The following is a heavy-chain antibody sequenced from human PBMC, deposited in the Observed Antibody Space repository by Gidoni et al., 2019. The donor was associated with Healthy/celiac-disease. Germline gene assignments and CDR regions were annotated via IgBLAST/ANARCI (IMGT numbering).Heavy chain of an antibody. D-gene: IGHD3-10*01. CDR1: GFPFSSYA. Sequence: EVQLLESGGGLVQPGGSLRLSCAASGFPFSSYAMSWVRQAPGKGLEWVSAISGSGGSTYYADSVKGRFTISRDNSKNTLYLQMNSLRAEDTAVYYCAKSRGVRGVQDYWGQGTLVTVSS. CDR2: ISGSGGST. J-gene: IGHJ4*02. V-gene: IGHV3-23*01. CDR3: AKSRGVRGVQDY.